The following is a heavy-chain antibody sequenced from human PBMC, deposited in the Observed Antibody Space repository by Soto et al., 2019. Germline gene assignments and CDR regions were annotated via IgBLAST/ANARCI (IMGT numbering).Heavy chain of an antibody. V-gene: IGHV4-59*12. CDR3: ARKAAADTNFDY. CDR1: GGCISSYY. J-gene: IGHJ4*02. D-gene: IGHD6-13*01. Sequence: SETLSLTCTVSGGCISSYYWSWIRQPPGKGLEWIGYIYYSGSTNYNPSLKSRVTISVDTSKNQFSLKLSSVTAADTAVYYCARKAAADTNFDYWGQGTLVTVSS. CDR2: IYYSGST.